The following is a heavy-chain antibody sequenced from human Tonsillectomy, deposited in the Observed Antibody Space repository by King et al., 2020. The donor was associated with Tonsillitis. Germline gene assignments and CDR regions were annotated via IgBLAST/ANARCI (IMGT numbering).Heavy chain of an antibody. Sequence: VQLVESGGGLVQPGRSLRLSCAASGFTFSNYWMCLVRQAPGKGLEWVASIKQDGTEKYSVDSLKGRLTISRDNAKNSLYLQMNSLRVEDTAVYYCARSGGSYWGAVDYWGQGTLVTVSS. D-gene: IGHD1-26*01. CDR3: ARSGGSYWGAVDY. CDR1: GFTFSNYW. CDR2: IKQDGTEK. J-gene: IGHJ4*02. V-gene: IGHV3-7*01.